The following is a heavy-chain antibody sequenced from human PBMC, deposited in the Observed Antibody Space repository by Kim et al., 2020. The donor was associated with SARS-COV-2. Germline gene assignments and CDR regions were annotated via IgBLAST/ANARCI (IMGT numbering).Heavy chain of an antibody. Sequence: ASVKVSCKASGYTFTSYGISWVRQAPGQGLEWMGWISAYNGNTNYAQKLQGRVTKTTDTSTSTAYMELRSLRSDDTAVYYCARDQGYGDYELDYYYYYYGMDVWGQGTTVTVSS. CDR1: GYTFTSYG. CDR3: ARDQGYGDYELDYYYYYYGMDV. V-gene: IGHV1-18*01. D-gene: IGHD4-17*01. J-gene: IGHJ6*02. CDR2: ISAYNGNT.